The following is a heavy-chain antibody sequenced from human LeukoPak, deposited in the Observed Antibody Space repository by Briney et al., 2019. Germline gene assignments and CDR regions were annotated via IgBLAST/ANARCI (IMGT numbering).Heavy chain of an antibody. CDR1: GGSISGYY. Sequence: PSETLSLTCTVSGGSISGYYWSWIRQPPGKGLEYMGYIYYSGSTDYNPSLESRITTSVDTSKNQFSLKLSSVTAADTAVYYCARHYYDSSGYYYFDYWGQGTLVTVSS. D-gene: IGHD3-22*01. V-gene: IGHV4-59*08. CDR2: IYYSGST. CDR3: ARHYYDSSGYYYFDY. J-gene: IGHJ4*02.